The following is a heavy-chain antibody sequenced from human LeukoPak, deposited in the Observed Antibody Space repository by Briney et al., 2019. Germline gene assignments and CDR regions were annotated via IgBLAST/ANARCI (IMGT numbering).Heavy chain of an antibody. Sequence: GGSLRLSCAASGFTFSSYWMSWVRQAPGKGLEWVANIKQDGSEKYYVDSVKGRFTISRDNAKNSLYLQMNSLRAEDTAVYYCARVPLDFWSGYFTGFDYWGQGTLVTVSS. CDR2: IKQDGSEK. J-gene: IGHJ4*02. CDR1: GFTFSSYW. D-gene: IGHD3-3*01. V-gene: IGHV3-7*03. CDR3: ARVPLDFWSGYFTGFDY.